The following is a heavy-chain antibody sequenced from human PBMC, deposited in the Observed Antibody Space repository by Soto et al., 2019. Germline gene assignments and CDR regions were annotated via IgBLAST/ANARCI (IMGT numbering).Heavy chain of an antibody. Sequence: PGGSLRLSCAASGFTFSGSAMHWVRQASGKGLEWVGRIRSKANSYATAYAASVKGRFTISRDDSKNTAYLQMNSLKTEDTAVYYCTATAASPDANYDFWSGYYTGLPYYYYGMDVWGQGTTVTVSS. J-gene: IGHJ6*02. CDR1: GFTFSGSA. CDR3: TATAASPDANYDFWSGYYTGLPYYYYGMDV. CDR2: IRSKANSYAT. D-gene: IGHD3-3*01. V-gene: IGHV3-73*01.